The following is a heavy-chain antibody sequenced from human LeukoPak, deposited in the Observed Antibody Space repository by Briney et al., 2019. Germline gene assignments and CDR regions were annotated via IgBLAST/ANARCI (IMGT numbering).Heavy chain of an antibody. CDR2: ISGSGGST. V-gene: IGHV3-23*01. J-gene: IGHJ4*02. CDR3: AREGDSSGWIEGFDY. D-gene: IGHD6-19*01. CDR1: GFTFSSYG. Sequence: PGGTLRLSCAASGFTFSSYGMSWVRQAPGKGLEWVSAISGSGGSTYYADSVKGRFTISRDNSKNTLYLQMNSLRAEDTAVYYCAREGDSSGWIEGFDYWGQGTLVTVSS.